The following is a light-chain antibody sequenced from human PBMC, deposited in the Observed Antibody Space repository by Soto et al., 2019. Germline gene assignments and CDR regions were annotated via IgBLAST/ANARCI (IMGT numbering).Light chain of an antibody. J-gene: IGKJ4*01. CDR1: QSVKNNY. CDR2: DAS. CDR3: QQYGSTPLT. Sequence: EIVLKQSPDTLSLSPGERATLSCRASQSVKNNYLAWYQQKPGQAPRFLIYDASSRATGIPDRFSGSGSGTDFTLTISRLEPEDFAVYYCQQYGSTPLTGGGGTKVDIK. V-gene: IGKV3-20*01.